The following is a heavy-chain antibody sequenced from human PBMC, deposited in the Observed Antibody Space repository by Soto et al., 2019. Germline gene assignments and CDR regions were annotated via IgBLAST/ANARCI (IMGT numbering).Heavy chain of an antibody. J-gene: IGHJ3*02. CDR2: ISGSGANT. CDR3: AEVSSSGWYDAFDI. V-gene: IGHV3-23*01. D-gene: IGHD6-13*01. CDR1: GFAFSSYG. Sequence: PGGSLRLSCAASGFAFSSYGMSWVRQAPGKGLEWVSGISGSGANTYYAASVKGRFTISRDNSEHTLFLQMNSLRDKVTAVYLCAEVSSSGWYDAFDIWGQGTLVTVSS.